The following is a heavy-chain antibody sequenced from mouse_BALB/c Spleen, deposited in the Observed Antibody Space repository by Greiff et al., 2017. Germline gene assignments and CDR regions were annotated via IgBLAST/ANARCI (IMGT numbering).Heavy chain of an antibody. CDR3: ARGYDGYAMDY. V-gene: IGHV1-80*01. J-gene: IGHJ4*01. CDR1: GYAFSSYW. CDR2: IYPGDGDT. Sequence: VKLQQSGAELVRPGSSVKISCKASGYAFSSYWMNWVKQRPGQGLEWIGQIYPGDGDTNYNGKFKGKATLTADKSYSTAYMKLSSLTSEDSAVYFCARGYDGYAMDYWGQGTSVTVSS. D-gene: IGHD2-2*01.